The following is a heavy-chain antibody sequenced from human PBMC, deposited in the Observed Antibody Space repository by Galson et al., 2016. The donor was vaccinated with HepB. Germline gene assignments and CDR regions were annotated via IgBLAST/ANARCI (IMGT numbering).Heavy chain of an antibody. Sequence: SETLSLTCTVSGGSMNNYYWSWIRQSPGKGLEWIGYIYSNGNTNYNPSLQSRVTVPIDPSNNQFSLRLSSVTAADTAVYYCVREGTILRPILDCWGQGTLVTVSS. J-gene: IGHJ4*02. CDR2: IYSNGNT. CDR3: VREGTILRPILDC. CDR1: GGSMNNYY. V-gene: IGHV4-59*01. D-gene: IGHD2/OR15-2a*01.